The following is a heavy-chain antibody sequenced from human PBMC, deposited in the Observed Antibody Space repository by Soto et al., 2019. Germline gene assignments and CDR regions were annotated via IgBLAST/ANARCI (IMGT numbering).Heavy chain of an antibody. D-gene: IGHD1-26*01. V-gene: IGHV4-30-4*01. CDR3: AKVARLKSGWFDP. J-gene: IGHJ5*02. CDR1: GGSISSGDYY. Sequence: PSETLSLTCTVSGGSISSGDYYWNWIRQPPGKGLEWIGYIYYSGSTYYNPSLKSRVTISVDTSKNQFSLKLSSVTAADTAVYYCAKVARLKSGWFDPWGQGTLVTVSS. CDR2: IYYSGST.